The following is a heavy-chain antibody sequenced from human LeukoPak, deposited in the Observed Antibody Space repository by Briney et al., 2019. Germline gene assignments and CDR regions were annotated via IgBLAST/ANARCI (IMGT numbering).Heavy chain of an antibody. V-gene: IGHV4-34*01. CDR1: GGSFSGYY. CDR3: ARPSYWYFDL. CDR2: INHSGST. Sequence: KPSETLSLTCAVYGGSFSGYYWCWIRQPPGKGLEWIGEINHSGSTNYNPSLKSRVTISVDTSKNQFSLKLSSVTAADTAVYYCARPSYWYFDLWGRGTLVTVSS. J-gene: IGHJ2*01.